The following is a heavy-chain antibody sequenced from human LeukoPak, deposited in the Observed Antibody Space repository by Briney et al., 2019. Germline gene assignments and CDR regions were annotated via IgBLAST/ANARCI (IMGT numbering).Heavy chain of an antibody. CDR2: ISWDGSRT. D-gene: IGHD4-11*01. CDR3: AKGGLSGDYSYYNFGY. V-gene: IGHV3-43*01. J-gene: IGHJ4*02. CDR1: GFTFDDYT. Sequence: GGSLRLSCAASGFTFDDYTMHWVRLTPGKGLEWVSLISWDGSRTYYADSVKGRFTISRDNSENSLYLQMNSLRTEDTALYYCAKGGLSGDYSYYNFGYWGQGTLVTVSS.